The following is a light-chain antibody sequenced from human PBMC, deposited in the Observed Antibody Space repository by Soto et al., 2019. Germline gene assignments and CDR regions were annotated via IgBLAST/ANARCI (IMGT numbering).Light chain of an antibody. CDR1: QSISSW. J-gene: IGKJ5*01. V-gene: IGKV1-5*03. Sequence: DIQMTQSPSMLSAFVGDRVTITCRASQSISSWLAWYQQNPGKAPKLLIYKASSLQSGVPSRFSGSGSGTEFTLSISSLQPDDFATYYCQQYNSYSSITFGQGTRLEIK. CDR2: KAS. CDR3: QQYNSYSSIT.